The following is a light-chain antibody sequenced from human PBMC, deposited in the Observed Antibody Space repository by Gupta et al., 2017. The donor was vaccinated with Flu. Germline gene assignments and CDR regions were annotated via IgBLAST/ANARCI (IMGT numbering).Light chain of an antibody. CDR1: SSDVGGYNY. V-gene: IGLV2-14*04. J-gene: IGLJ3*02. CDR3: SSYTSSSTLV. CDR2: DVS. Sequence: TSSDVGGYNYVSWYQQQPGKAPKLMIYDVSNRPSGVSNRFSGSKSGNTASLTISGLQAEDEADYYCSSYTSSSTLVFGGGTKLTVL.